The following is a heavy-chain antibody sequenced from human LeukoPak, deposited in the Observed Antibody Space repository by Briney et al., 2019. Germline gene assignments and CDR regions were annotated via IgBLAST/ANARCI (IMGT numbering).Heavy chain of an antibody. Sequence: GGSLRLSCTASGFTFSNFWMGWVRQAPGKGLEWVAVISYDGSNKYYADSVKGRFTISRDNSKNTLYLQMNSLRAEDTAVYYCAKDNRRGAYSSSWYSLSYYYYGMDVWGQGTTVTVSS. CDR2: ISYDGSNK. CDR3: AKDNRRGAYSSSWYSLSYYYYGMDV. CDR1: GFTFSNFW. V-gene: IGHV3-30*18. D-gene: IGHD6-13*01. J-gene: IGHJ6*02.